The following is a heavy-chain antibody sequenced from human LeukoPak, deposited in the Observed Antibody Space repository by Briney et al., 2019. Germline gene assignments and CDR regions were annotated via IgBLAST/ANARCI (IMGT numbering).Heavy chain of an antibody. D-gene: IGHD1-26*01. V-gene: IGHV5-51*01. CDR2: INPGDSDT. Sequence: GEPLKISCKGSGYSFASYWIAWVRQMPGTGLEWMGIINPGDSDTRYSPSFQGQVTISADKSISTAYLQWGSLKASDTAMYYCARHYSGSYHSSLDYWGQGTLVTVSS. CDR3: ARHYSGSYHSSLDY. J-gene: IGHJ4*02. CDR1: GYSFASYW.